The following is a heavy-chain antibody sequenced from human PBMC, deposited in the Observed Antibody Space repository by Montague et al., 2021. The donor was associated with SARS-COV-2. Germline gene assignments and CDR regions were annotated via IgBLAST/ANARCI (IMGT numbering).Heavy chain of an antibody. D-gene: IGHD2-2*01. Sequence: SETLSLTCTVSGGSVTSGDYYWTWIRQPPGKGLEWIGYIYNTGRTNYNPSLKSRVTISMDTSKNQFSLKVDSVSAADTAAYYCATEMPAYDVFDIWGQGTMVTVSS. CDR1: GGSVTSGDYY. J-gene: IGHJ3*02. V-gene: IGHV4-61*08. CDR3: ATEMPAYDVFDI. CDR2: IYNTGRT.